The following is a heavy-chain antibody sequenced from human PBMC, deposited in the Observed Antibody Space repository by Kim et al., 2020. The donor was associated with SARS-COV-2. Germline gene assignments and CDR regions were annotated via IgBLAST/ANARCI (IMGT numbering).Heavy chain of an antibody. D-gene: IGHD3-3*01. J-gene: IGHJ5*02. Sequence: GGSLRLSCAASGFTFSSYAMSWVRQAPGKGLEWVSGISGSGGSTYNADSVKGRFTISRDNSKNTLYLQMNSLRAEDTAVYYCANYDFPRNWFDPWGQGTLVTVSS. CDR1: GFTFSSYA. V-gene: IGHV3-23*01. CDR3: ANYDFPRNWFDP. CDR2: ISGSGGST.